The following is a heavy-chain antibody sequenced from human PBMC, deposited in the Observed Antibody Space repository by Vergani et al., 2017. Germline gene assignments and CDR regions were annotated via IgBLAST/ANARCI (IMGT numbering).Heavy chain of an antibody. CDR1: GGSLSGYY. D-gene: IGHD1-14*01. V-gene: IGHV4-59*01. Sequence: QVQLQESGPGLVRPSETLSLTCTVSGGSLSGYYWNWIRQTPGEGLEWIGYVEDSGYFNYNPSLKTRVSMSSDTSNNQFSLMLSSVTVADTVVYYCARSIVSRNPPDYFDNWGQGTLVTVSS. CDR3: ARSIVSRNPPDYFDN. CDR2: VEDSGYF. J-gene: IGHJ4*02.